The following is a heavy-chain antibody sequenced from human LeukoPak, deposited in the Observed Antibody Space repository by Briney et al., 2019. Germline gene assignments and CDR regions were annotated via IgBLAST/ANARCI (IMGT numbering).Heavy chain of an antibody. CDR2: IIPIFGTA. CDR1: GYTFTSYA. Sequence: GASVKVSCKASGYTFTSYAISWVRQAPGQGLEWMGRIIPIFGTANYAQKFQGRVTITTDESTSTAYMELSSLRSEDTAVYYCARRPGWDSSGYYDYWGQGTLVTVSS. D-gene: IGHD3-22*01. J-gene: IGHJ4*02. V-gene: IGHV1-69*05. CDR3: ARRPGWDSSGYYDY.